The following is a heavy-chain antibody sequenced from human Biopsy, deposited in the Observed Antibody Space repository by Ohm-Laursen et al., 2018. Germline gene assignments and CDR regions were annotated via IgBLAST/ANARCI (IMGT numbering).Heavy chain of an antibody. J-gene: IGHJ1*01. CDR2: ISHTGYT. CDR3: SRGSNEYGGLYFPH. V-gene: IGHV4-59*11. CDR1: GGPFTGHY. D-gene: IGHD4-23*01. Sequence: SETLSLTCTAYGGPFTGHYWTWIRQPPGKGLEGIGHISHTGYTSYKSSLKSRVTISLDTSRKHFSPRLTSLAAADTAVYYCSRGSNEYGGLYFPHWGQGTLVTVSS.